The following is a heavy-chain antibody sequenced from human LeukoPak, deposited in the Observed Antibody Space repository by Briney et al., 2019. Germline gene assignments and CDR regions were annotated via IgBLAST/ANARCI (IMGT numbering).Heavy chain of an antibody. V-gene: IGHV3-9*01. D-gene: IGHD3-3*01. CDR1: GFTFDDYA. Sequence: PGRSLRLSCAASGFTFDDYAMHWVRHAPGKGLEWVSGISWNSGSIGYADSVKGRFTISRDNAKNSLYLQMNSLRAEDTALYYCAKDPTYYDFWSGYYRFYYFDYWGQGTLVTVSS. J-gene: IGHJ4*02. CDR2: ISWNSGSI. CDR3: AKDPTYYDFWSGYYRFYYFDY.